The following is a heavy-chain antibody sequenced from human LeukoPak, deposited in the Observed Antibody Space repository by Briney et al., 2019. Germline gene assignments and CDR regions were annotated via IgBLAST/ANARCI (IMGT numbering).Heavy chain of an antibody. D-gene: IGHD1-20*01. Sequence: GGSLRLSCAASGFTFNTYWIHWVRQVPGKGLVWVSRINGDGSSTAYADSVKGRFTISRDNAKNTLYLQMNSLRAEYTAVYYCAREKGSNNYDSWGQGTLVTVSS. J-gene: IGHJ5*01. CDR1: GFTFNTYW. CDR2: INGDGSST. V-gene: IGHV3-74*03. CDR3: AREKGSNNYDS.